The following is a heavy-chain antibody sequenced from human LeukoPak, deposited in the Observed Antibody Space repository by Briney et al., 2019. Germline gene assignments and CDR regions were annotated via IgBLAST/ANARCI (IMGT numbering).Heavy chain of an antibody. CDR3: AGARGLGPGGYFDP. Sequence: PGGSLRLSCAASGFTFSTYAMSWVRQAPGKGLEWVSYISDSGSSINYADSVRGRFTVSRDNPKNSLYLQMNSLRAEDTAVYYCAGARGLGPGGYFDPWGQGTLVTVSS. V-gene: IGHV3-11*01. J-gene: IGHJ5*02. CDR1: GFTFSTYA. CDR2: ISDSGSSI. D-gene: IGHD3-16*01.